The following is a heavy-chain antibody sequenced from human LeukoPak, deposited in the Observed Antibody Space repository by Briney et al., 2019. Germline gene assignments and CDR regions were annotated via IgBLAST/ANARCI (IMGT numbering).Heavy chain of an antibody. V-gene: IGHV1-69*05. CDR2: IIPIFGTA. CDR1: GYTFTSYG. D-gene: IGHD6-6*01. CDR3: ARGPGFSSIAARPDYFDY. Sequence: GASVKVSCKASGYTFTSYGISWVRQAPGQGLEWMGGIIPIFGTANYAQKFQGRVTITTDESTSTAYMELSSLRSEDTAVYYCARGPGFSSIAARPDYFDYWGQGTLVTVSS. J-gene: IGHJ4*02.